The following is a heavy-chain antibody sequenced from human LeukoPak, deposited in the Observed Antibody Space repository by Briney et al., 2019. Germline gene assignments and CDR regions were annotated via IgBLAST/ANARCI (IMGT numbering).Heavy chain of an antibody. V-gene: IGHV3-23*01. Sequence: PGGSLRLSCAASGFTFSSYAMSWVRQAPGKGLEWVPAISGSGGGTYYADSVKGRFTISRDNSKNTLYLQMNSLRAEDTAVYYCAKEAYCSGGSCYGGSDYWGQGTLVTVSS. CDR3: AKEAYCSGGSCYGGSDY. CDR2: ISGSGGGT. CDR1: GFTFSSYA. D-gene: IGHD2-15*01. J-gene: IGHJ4*02.